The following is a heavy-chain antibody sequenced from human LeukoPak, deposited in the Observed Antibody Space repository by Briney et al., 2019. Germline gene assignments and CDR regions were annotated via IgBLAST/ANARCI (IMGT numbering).Heavy chain of an antibody. CDR3: ARVSTYSAIDY. V-gene: IGHV3-23*01. D-gene: IGHD1-26*01. Sequence: PGGSLRLSCAASGFTFSSYAMSWVRQAPGKGLEWVSGISGSGGSTYYADSVKGRFTISRDNSKNTVYLQMTSLRAEDTAVYYCARVSTYSAIDYWGQGTLVTVSS. CDR1: GFTFSSYA. CDR2: ISGSGGST. J-gene: IGHJ4*02.